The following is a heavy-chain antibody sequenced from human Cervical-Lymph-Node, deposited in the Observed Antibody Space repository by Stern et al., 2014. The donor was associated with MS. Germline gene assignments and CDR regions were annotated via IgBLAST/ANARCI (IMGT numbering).Heavy chain of an antibody. V-gene: IGHV4-31*03. J-gene: IGHJ4*02. CDR2: IYYNGNT. CDR1: SGSISRGGYY. Sequence: VQLEESGPGLVKPSQTLSLTCTVSSGSISRGGYYWNWIRQHPGEGLEWIGSIYYNGNTFYSPSLKSRVSMSIDTSENQFSLNLNSVTAADTAVYYCARSYELRSGSYYGPTDYWGQGTLVTVSS. CDR3: ARSYELRSGSYYGPTDY. D-gene: IGHD3-10*01.